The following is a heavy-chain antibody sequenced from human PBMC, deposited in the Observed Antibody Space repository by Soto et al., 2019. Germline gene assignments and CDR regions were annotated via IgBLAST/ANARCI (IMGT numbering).Heavy chain of an antibody. Sequence: ASETLSLTCTVSGGSVSSGSYYWSWIRQPPGKGLEWIGYIYYSGSTNYNPSLKSRVTISVDTSKNQFSLKLSSVTAADTAVYYCASGPGYYFDYWGQGTLVTVSS. CDR1: GGSVSSGSYY. D-gene: IGHD3-10*01. CDR2: IYYSGST. CDR3: ASGPGYYFDY. V-gene: IGHV4-61*01. J-gene: IGHJ4*02.